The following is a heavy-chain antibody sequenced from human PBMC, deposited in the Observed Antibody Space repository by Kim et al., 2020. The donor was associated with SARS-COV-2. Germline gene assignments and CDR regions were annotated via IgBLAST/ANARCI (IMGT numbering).Heavy chain of an antibody. J-gene: IGHJ6*02. CDR1: GFTFSDYY. D-gene: IGHD5-12*01. Sequence: GGSLRLSCAASGFTFSDYYMSWIRQAPGKGLEWVSYISSSGSTIYYADSVKGRFTISRDNAKNSLYLQMNSLRAEDTAVYYCARDIRVATRHGGPYYYYGMDVWGQGTTVTVSS. V-gene: IGHV3-11*01. CDR2: ISSSGSTI. CDR3: ARDIRVATRHGGPYYYYGMDV.